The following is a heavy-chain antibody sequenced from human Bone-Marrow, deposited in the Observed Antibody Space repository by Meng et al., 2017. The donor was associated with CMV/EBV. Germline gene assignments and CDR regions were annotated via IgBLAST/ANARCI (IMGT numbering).Heavy chain of an antibody. CDR1: GFTFSSYD. D-gene: IGHD6-13*01. Sequence: GGSLRLSCAASGFTFSSYDMHWVRQATGKGLEWVSAIGTAGTTHYADSVRGRFTISRDHTKNTLYLQMTSLRPDDSGVYYCARSLNTAADYWGQGTRVTVSS. J-gene: IGHJ4*02. V-gene: IGHV3-13*01. CDR2: IGTAGTT. CDR3: ARSLNTAADY.